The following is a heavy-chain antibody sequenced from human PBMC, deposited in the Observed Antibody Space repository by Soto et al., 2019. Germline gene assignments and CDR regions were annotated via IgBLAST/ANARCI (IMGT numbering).Heavy chain of an antibody. V-gene: IGHV3-30*18. CDR2: ISYDGSNK. D-gene: IGHD6-13*01. CDR3: ANVAAAGNYYYYYGMDV. J-gene: IGHJ6*02. CDR1: GFTFSSYG. Sequence: QVQLVESGGGVVQPGRSLRLSCAASGFTFSSYGMHWVRQAPGKGLEWVAVISYDGSNKYYADSVKGRFTISRDNSKNTLYLQMNSLRAEDTAVYYCANVAAAGNYYYYYGMDVWGHGTTVTVSS.